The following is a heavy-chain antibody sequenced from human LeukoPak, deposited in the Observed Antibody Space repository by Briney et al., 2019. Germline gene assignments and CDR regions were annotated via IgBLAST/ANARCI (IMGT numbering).Heavy chain of an antibody. J-gene: IGHJ4*02. CDR2: ISYDGSNK. CDR1: GFTFSSYG. Sequence: GGSLRLSCAASGFTFSSYGMHWVRQAPGKGLEWVAVISYDGSNKYYADSVKGRFTISRDNSKNTLYLQMNSLRAEDTAVYYCAKGGDGDYTFGYWGQGTLVTVSS. D-gene: IGHD4-17*01. V-gene: IGHV3-30*18. CDR3: AKGGDGDYTFGY.